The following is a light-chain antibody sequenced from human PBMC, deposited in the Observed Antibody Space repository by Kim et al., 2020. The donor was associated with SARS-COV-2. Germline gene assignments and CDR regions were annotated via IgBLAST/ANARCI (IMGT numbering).Light chain of an antibody. Sequence: RQTAKLTCTGNSNNVGNQGAAWLQKHQGHPPKLLSYRNNDRPSGIAERLSASRSGNTASLTISGLQPEDEADYYCSAWDISLNAWVFGGGTKLTVL. CDR2: RNN. CDR3: SAWDISLNAWV. V-gene: IGLV10-54*01. J-gene: IGLJ3*02. CDR1: SNNVGNQG.